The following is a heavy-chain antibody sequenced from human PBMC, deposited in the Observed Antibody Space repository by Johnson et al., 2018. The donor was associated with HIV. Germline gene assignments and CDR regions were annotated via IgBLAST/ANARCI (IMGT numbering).Heavy chain of an antibody. CDR1: GFTFDDYA. D-gene: IGHD3-22*01. J-gene: IGHJ3*02. V-gene: IGHV3-43D*03. Sequence: VQLVESGGVVVQPGGSLRLSCAASGFTFDDYAMHWVRQAPGKGLEWVSLISWDCGSTYYADSVKGRFTISRDNAKNSLYLQMKSLRAEDTAVYCCARGDYYDSSGPWAFDIWGQGTMVTVSS. CDR2: ISWDCGST. CDR3: ARGDYYDSSGPWAFDI.